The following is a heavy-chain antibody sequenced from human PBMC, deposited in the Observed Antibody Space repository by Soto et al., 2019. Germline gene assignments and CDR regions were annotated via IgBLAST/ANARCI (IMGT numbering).Heavy chain of an antibody. D-gene: IGHD5-18*01. CDR2: IFYSGST. V-gene: IGHV4-39*01. CDR1: GGSISSSSYY. J-gene: IGHJ6*02. CDR3: ACIFSGGYSYGFYYXGMDV. Sequence: SETLSLTCTVSGGSISSSSYYWGWIRQPPGKGLEWIGSIFYSGSTYYNPSLKSRVTISVDTSKNQFSLKLTSVTAADTAVYYCACIFSGGYSYGFYYXGMDVWGQGTTVT.